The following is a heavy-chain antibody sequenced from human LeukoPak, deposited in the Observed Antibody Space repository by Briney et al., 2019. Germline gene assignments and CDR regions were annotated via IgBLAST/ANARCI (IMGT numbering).Heavy chain of an antibody. J-gene: IGHJ4*02. V-gene: IGHV3-48*01. CDR1: GYTFSTYG. D-gene: IGHD5-24*01. Sequence: GGSLRLSCAVSGYTFSTYGMNWVRQAPGRGLEWVSYISSSGRTIYYADSVKGRFTISRDNAENSVYLQMNSLRAEDTAVYYCARDWDGYTDYWGQGTLLTVSS. CDR3: ARDWDGYTDY. CDR2: ISSSGRTI.